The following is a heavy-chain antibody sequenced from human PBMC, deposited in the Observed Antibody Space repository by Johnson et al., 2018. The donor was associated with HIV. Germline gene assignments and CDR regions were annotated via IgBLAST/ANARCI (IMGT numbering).Heavy chain of an antibody. CDR2: IRYDGSNK. Sequence: QVQLVESGGGVVQPGGSLRLSCAASGFTFSSYGMHWVRQAPGQGLEWVAFIRYDGSNKYYADSVKGRFTISRDNSKNTLYVQMNSLRVEDTAVYYCAKDDSPSGAFDIWGQGTMVIVSS. CDR3: AKDDSPSGAFDI. D-gene: IGHD3-10*01. V-gene: IGHV3-30*02. J-gene: IGHJ3*02. CDR1: GFTFSSYG.